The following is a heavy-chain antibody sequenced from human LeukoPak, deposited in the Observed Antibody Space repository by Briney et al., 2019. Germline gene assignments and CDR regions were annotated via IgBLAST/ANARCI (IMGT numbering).Heavy chain of an antibody. Sequence: ASVKVSCKASGYTFTSYYMHWVRQAPGQGLEWMGIINPSGGSTSYAQKFQGRVTMTRDTSTSTVYMELSSLRSEDTAVYYCARHVHLNSGRRHFDYWGQGTLVTVSS. J-gene: IGHJ4*02. V-gene: IGHV1-46*01. CDR1: GYTFTSYY. CDR3: ARHVHLNSGRRHFDY. D-gene: IGHD5-12*01. CDR2: INPSGGST.